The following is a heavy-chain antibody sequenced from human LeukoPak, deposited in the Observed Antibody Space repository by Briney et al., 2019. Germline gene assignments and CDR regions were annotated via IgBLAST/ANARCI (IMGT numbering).Heavy chain of an antibody. J-gene: IGHJ6*03. CDR1: GGSISSSSYY. CDR2: IYYSGST. D-gene: IGHD3-3*01. CDR3: ARDHRGYDFWSGYLGRHFYYYYMDV. Sequence: SETLSLTCTVSGGSISSSSYYWGWIRQPPGKGLEWIGSIYYSGSTYYNPSLKSRVTLSVDTSKNQFSLELSSVTAADTAVYYCARDHRGYDFWSGYLGRHFYYYYMDVWGKGTTVTVS. V-gene: IGHV4-39*07.